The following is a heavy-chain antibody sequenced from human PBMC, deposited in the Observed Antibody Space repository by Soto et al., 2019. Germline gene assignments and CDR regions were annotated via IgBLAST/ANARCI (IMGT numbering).Heavy chain of an antibody. CDR3: ARVAVADRPGWYNWFDP. Sequence: QVQLVQSGAEVKKPGASVKVSCKAFGYTFSNYDINWVRLAPGQGLEWMGWMNANSGDTGYAQKFKGRVTMTRRTSLSTAYLEVTNLRSEDTAIYYCARVAVADRPGWYNWFDPWGQGTLVTVSS. D-gene: IGHD6-19*01. J-gene: IGHJ5*02. V-gene: IGHV1-8*01. CDR2: MNANSGDT. CDR1: GYTFSNYD.